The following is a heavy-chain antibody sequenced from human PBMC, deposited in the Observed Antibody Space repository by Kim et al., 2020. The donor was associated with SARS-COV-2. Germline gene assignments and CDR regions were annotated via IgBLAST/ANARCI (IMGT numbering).Heavy chain of an antibody. Sequence: SETLSLTCTVSGGSISSYYWSWIRQPPGKGLEWIGYIYYSGSTNYNPSLKSRVTISVDTSKNQFSLKLSSVTAADTAVYYCARASYYYGSGSYYTFDYWGQGTLVTVSP. V-gene: IGHV4-59*01. J-gene: IGHJ4*02. CDR2: IYYSGST. D-gene: IGHD3-10*01. CDR1: GGSISSYY. CDR3: ARASYYYGSGSYYTFDY.